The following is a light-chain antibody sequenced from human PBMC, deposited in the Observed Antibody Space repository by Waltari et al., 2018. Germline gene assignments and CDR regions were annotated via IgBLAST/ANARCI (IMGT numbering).Light chain of an antibody. CDR2: NNQ. Sequence: QSVLTQPPSASGTPGQRVTISCSGSSSTIGSNTVSGSQHPPGTAPNLLIYNNQQRPSGVPDRFSGSKSGTSASLAISGLQSEDEADYCCAAWDDRLNGPVFGGGTKLTVL. CDR3: AAWDDRLNGPV. J-gene: IGLJ2*01. V-gene: IGLV1-44*01. CDR1: SSTIGSNT.